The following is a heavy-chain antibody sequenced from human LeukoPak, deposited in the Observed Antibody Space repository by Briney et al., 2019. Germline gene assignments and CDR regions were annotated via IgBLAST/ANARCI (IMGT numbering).Heavy chain of an antibody. J-gene: IGHJ4*02. Sequence: GGSLRLSCAASGFTFSGSAMNWVRQAPGKGLEWVSSISSSNNYIYYADSVKGRFTISRDNAKNSLYLQMNSLRAEDTAVYYCARRSPNYYFDYWGQGTPVTVSS. CDR1: GFTFSGSA. V-gene: IGHV3-21*01. CDR3: ARRSPNYYFDY. CDR2: ISSSNNYI.